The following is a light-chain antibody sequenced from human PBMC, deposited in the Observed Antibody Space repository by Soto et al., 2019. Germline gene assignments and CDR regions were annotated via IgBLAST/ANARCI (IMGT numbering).Light chain of an antibody. Sequence: EIIMTQSPATLSVSPGEGATLSYSTSHSISTNLAWYQHKRGQSPRLLVYGASTRATGVPARFSGSGSGAEFTLSISSLQSEDFAVYYCQQYNSWPTFGGGTKVVIK. CDR2: GAS. CDR1: HSISTN. CDR3: QQYNSWPT. V-gene: IGKV3-15*01. J-gene: IGKJ4*01.